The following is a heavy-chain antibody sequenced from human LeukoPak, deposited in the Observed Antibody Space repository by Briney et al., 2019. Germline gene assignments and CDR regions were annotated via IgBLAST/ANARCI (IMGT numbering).Heavy chain of an antibody. CDR3: ARDYIVETGVVAFDI. D-gene: IGHD5-12*01. J-gene: IGHJ3*02. CDR1: GGSISSYY. Sequence: PSETLSLTCTVSGGSISSYYWNWIRQPVGKGLEWIGHIYNSGNTNYNPSLKGRGTISVDRSRNMFSLKLSSVTAADTAMYYCARDYIVETGVVAFDIWGQGTMVTVSS. V-gene: IGHV4-4*07. CDR2: IYNSGNT.